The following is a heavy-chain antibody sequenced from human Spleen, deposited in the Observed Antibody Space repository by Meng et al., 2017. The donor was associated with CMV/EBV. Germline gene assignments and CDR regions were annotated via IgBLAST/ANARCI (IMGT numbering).Heavy chain of an antibody. D-gene: IGHD3-16*01. CDR3: ARDPTIMLTFGGVRGWFDP. CDR2: IYHNGIT. Sequence: SHRGNWVRQYPGKGLEWHGKIYHNGITNYKSSRKSRVTIYMEKSKTHFSLRLTSVTVADTAVYYCARDPTIMLTFGGVRGWFDPWGHGILVTVSS. J-gene: IGHJ5*02. CDR1: SHR. V-gene: IGHV4-4*02.